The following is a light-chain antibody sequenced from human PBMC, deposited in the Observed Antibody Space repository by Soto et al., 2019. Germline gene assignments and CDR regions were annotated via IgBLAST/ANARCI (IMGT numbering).Light chain of an antibody. CDR3: SSYTSSSTLVV. J-gene: IGLJ2*01. CDR2: EVS. Sequence: QSALTQPASVSGSPGQSITISGTGTSSDVGGYNYVSWYQQHPGKAPKLMIYEVSNRPSGVSNRFSGSKSGNTASLTSSGLQAEDEADYFCSSYTSSSTLVVFGVGTPLTVL. CDR1: SSDVGGYNY. V-gene: IGLV2-14*01.